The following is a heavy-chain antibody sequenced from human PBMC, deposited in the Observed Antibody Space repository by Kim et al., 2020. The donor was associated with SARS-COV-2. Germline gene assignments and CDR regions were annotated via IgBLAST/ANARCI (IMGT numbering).Heavy chain of an antibody. V-gene: IGHV3-11*05. Sequence: GGSLRLSCAASGFTFSDYYMSWIRQAPGKGLEWVSYISSSSSYTNYADSVKGRFTISRDNAKNSLYLQMNSLRAEDTAVYYCARVGDYDYVWGSYRYQGPYLYFDLWGRGTLVTVSS. D-gene: IGHD3-16*02. CDR2: ISSSSSYT. CDR3: ARVGDYDYVWGSYRYQGPYLYFDL. CDR1: GFTFSDYY. J-gene: IGHJ2*01.